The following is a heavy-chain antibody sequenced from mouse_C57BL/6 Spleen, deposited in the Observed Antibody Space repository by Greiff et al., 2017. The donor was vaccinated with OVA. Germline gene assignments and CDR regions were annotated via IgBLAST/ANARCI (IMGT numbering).Heavy chain of an antibody. CDR3: ARWVPYYGSPSSAMDY. Sequence: QVQLQQPGTELVKPGASVKLSCKASGYTFTSYWMHWVKQRPGQGLEWIGNINPSNGGTNYNEKFKSKATLTVDKSSSTAYMQLSILTSEDSAVYYCARWVPYYGSPSSAMDYWGQGTSVTVSS. CDR2: INPSNGGT. CDR1: GYTFTSYW. V-gene: IGHV1-53*01. J-gene: IGHJ4*01. D-gene: IGHD1-1*01.